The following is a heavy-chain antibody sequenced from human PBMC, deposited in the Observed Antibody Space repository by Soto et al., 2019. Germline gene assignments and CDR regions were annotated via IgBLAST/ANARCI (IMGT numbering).Heavy chain of an antibody. CDR1: VFPFGANA. Sequence: PGGSLRLSCVVSVFPFGANAMSWVRQAPGKGLEWVSVIYSGGSTYYADSVKGRFTISRDNSKNTLYLQMNSLRAEDTAVYYCARERLDSSGYTLAFDIWGQGTMVTVSS. J-gene: IGHJ3*02. D-gene: IGHD3-22*01. V-gene: IGHV3-53*01. CDR3: ARERLDSSGYTLAFDI. CDR2: IYSGGST.